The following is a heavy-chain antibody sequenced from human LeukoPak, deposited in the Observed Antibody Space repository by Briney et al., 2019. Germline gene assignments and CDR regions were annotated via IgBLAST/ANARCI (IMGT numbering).Heavy chain of an antibody. CDR2: IYYSGST. D-gene: IGHD6-19*01. CDR1: GGSISSYY. Sequence: NPSETLSLTCTVSGGSISSYYWSWIRQPPGKGPEWIGYIYYSGSTNYNPSLKSRVTISVDTSKNQFSLKLSSVTAADTAVYYCARAKGWMLLYYYYGMDVWGQGTTVTVSS. V-gene: IGHV4-59*01. J-gene: IGHJ6*02. CDR3: ARAKGWMLLYYYYGMDV.